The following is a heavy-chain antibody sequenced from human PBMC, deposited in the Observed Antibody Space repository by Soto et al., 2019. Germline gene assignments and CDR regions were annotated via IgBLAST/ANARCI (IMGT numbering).Heavy chain of an antibody. CDR3: ARDDVYSSGSFDY. CDR2: ISRSSSYT. Sequence: EVQLVESGGGLVKPGGSLRLSCAASGFTFSSYSINWVRQAPGKGLEWISFISRSSSYTYYADSVKGRFTISRDNAKNSLYLQMNSLRAEDMAVYYCARDDVYSSGSFDYWGQGTLVTVSS. CDR1: GFTFSSYS. D-gene: IGHD6-19*01. V-gene: IGHV3-21*01. J-gene: IGHJ4*02.